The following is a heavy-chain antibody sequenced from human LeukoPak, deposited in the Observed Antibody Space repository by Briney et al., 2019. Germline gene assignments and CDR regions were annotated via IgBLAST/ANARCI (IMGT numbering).Heavy chain of an antibody. D-gene: IGHD6-19*01. CDR3: ASKQWLSPYYFDY. CDR1: GGSISSYY. J-gene: IGHJ4*02. Sequence: SETLSLTCAVSGGSISSYYWSWIRQPPGKGLEWIGEIYHGGSTNYNPSLKSRVTISVDKSKNQFSLKLSSVTAADTAVYYCASKQWLSPYYFDYWGQGTLVTVSS. CDR2: IYHGGST. V-gene: IGHV4-59*12.